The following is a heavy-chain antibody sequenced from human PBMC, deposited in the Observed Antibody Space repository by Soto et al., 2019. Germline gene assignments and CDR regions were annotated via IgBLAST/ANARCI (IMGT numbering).Heavy chain of an antibody. Sequence: QVQLQESGPGLVQPSETLSLTCTVSDGSISTYFWTWIRQPPGKGLEWIGHIYHSGTADYNPSLKSRVAMSVDTSKNQFSLNLTSVTAADTAPYYCARGKYCSGGSCERFDPWGQGALVTVSS. CDR2: IYHSGTA. D-gene: IGHD2-15*01. CDR1: DGSISTYF. J-gene: IGHJ5*02. V-gene: IGHV4-59*01. CDR3: ARGKYCSGGSCERFDP.